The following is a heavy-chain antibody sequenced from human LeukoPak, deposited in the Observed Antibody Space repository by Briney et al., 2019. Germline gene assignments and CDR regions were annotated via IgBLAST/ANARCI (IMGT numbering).Heavy chain of an antibody. CDR3: ARRHPRDIGSGFDY. CDR2: IYSIPTT. Sequence: YIYSIPTTNYHPSLKSRVTISVDTSKNQFSLKLSSVTAADTAVYYCARRHPRDIGSGFDYWGQGTLVTVSS. D-gene: IGHD3-3*01. J-gene: IGHJ4*02. V-gene: IGHV4-61*07.